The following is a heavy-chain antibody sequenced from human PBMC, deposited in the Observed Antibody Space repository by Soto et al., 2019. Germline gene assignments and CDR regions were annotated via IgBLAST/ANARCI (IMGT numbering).Heavy chain of an antibody. V-gene: IGHV1-8*01. Sequence: QVQLVQSGAEVKKPGASVKVSCKASGYTFTSYDINWVRQATGQGLEWMGWMNPNSGNTGYAQKFQGRVTMTRNTSISTAYMELRSLRYEDPAVYYCARGPLHSGEVSLYRFIYWGQGTLVTVSS. CDR1: GYTFTSYD. CDR2: MNPNSGNT. D-gene: IGHD3-16*02. CDR3: ARGPLHSGEVSLYRFIY. J-gene: IGHJ4*02.